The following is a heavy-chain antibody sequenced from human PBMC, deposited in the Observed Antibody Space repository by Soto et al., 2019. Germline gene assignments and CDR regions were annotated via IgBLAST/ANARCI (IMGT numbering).Heavy chain of an antibody. J-gene: IGHJ4*02. Sequence: GGSLRLSCAASGFTFSSYAMSWVRQAPGKGLEWVSAISGSGVSTYYADSVKGRFTISRDNSKNTLYLQMNSLRAEDTAVYYCAKSPGMYYYDSSGYYHYDYWGQGALVTVSS. CDR2: ISGSGVST. CDR1: GFTFSSYA. V-gene: IGHV3-23*01. CDR3: AKSPGMYYYDSSGYYHYDY. D-gene: IGHD3-22*01.